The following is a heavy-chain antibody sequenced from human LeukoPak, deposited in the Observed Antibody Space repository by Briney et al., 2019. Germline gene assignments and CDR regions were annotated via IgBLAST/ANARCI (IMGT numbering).Heavy chain of an antibody. CDR3: ARDHGRYCSGGSCYNYYYMDV. V-gene: IGHV3-64*01. CDR1: GFTFSSYA. Sequence: GGSLRLSCAASGFTFSSYAMHWVRQAPGKGLEYVSAISSNGGSTYYANSVKGRFTISRDNSKNTLYLQMGSLRAEDMAVYYCARDHGRYCSGGSCYNYYYMDVWGKGTTVTVSS. D-gene: IGHD2-15*01. J-gene: IGHJ6*03. CDR2: ISSNGGST.